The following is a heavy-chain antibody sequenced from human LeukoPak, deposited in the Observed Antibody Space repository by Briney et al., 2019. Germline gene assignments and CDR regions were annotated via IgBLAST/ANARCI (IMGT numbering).Heavy chain of an antibody. D-gene: IGHD6-19*01. CDR3: ARDFHSSGSAIDN. V-gene: IGHV3-33*01. CDR2: TGYDGSNK. Sequence: PGGSLRLSCAASGFTFSSYGMHWVRQAPGKGLEWVAVTGYDGSNKYYADSVKGRFTISRDNSKNTLYLQMNSLRAEDTAVYYCARDFHSSGSAIDNWGQGSLVTVSS. CDR1: GFTFSSYG. J-gene: IGHJ4*02.